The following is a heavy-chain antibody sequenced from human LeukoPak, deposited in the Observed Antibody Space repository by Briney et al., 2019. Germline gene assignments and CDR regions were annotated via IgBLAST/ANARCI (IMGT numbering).Heavy chain of an antibody. D-gene: IGHD3-10*01. CDR3: ARDRIGTITDY. V-gene: IGHV3-48*03. CDR1: GFTFSSYE. Sequence: GGSLRLSCAASGFTFSSYEVNWVRQAPGKGLEWVSCISSSGSTIYYADSVKGRFTISRDKAKISLYLPMNSLRAEDTAVYCCARDRIGTITDYWGQGTLVTVSS. J-gene: IGHJ4*02. CDR2: ISSSGSTI.